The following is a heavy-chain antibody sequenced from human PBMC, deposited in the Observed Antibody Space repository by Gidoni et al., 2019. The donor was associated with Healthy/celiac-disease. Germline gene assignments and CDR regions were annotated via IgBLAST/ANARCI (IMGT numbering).Heavy chain of an antibody. Sequence: EVQLVESGGGLVQPGGSMRLSCEASGFTYSSYEMNLVCQAPGKGLEGVAYISSIGSTIYYAYSVKGRFPISRDNAKNSLYLQMNSLRAEDTAVYYCARGRGIAAAGYFDYWGQGTLVTVSS. J-gene: IGHJ4*02. V-gene: IGHV3-48*03. CDR2: ISSIGSTI. CDR1: GFTYSSYE. CDR3: ARGRGIAAAGYFDY. D-gene: IGHD6-13*01.